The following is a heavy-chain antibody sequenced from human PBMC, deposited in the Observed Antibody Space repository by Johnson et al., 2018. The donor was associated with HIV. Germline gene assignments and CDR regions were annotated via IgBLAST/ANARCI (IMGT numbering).Heavy chain of an antibody. CDR3: ARCYYDSGGYADAFDI. J-gene: IGHJ3*02. D-gene: IGHD3-22*01. V-gene: IGHV3-72*01. Sequence: VQVVESGGGLVQPGGSLRLSCVASGFTFSDYYMDWVRQAPGKGLEWVGRIRNKAKSYTTEDAASVKGRFIISRYDSKNSLYLQMNSLKTEDAAVYYCARCYYDSGGYADAFDIWGQGTMVTVSS. CDR2: IRNKAKSYTT. CDR1: GFTFSDYY.